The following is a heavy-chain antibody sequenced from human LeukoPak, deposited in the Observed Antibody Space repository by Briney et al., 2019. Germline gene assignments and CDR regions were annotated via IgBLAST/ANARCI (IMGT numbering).Heavy chain of an antibody. V-gene: IGHV1-69*04. CDR1: GGTLSSYA. Sequence: GASVKVSCKASGGTLSSYAISWARQAAGQGLKWMGRIIPILGIANYAQKFQGRVTITADKSTSTAYMELSSLRSEDTAVYYCAREGSGSNWRAFDIWGQETMVTVSS. CDR3: AREGSGSNWRAFDI. J-gene: IGHJ3*02. D-gene: IGHD1-20*01. CDR2: IIPILGIA.